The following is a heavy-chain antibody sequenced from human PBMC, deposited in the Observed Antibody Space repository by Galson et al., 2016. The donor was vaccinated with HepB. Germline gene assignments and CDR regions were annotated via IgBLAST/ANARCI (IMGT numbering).Heavy chain of an antibody. Sequence: SVKVSCKASGYTFISYVIQWVRQAPGHRLEWMGWINAGNGNTKYSQKFQGRVIIDRDTSASTAYMELSSLRPEDTAIYYCARSPTEFCSRNKCYGFNYLDRWGQGTPVTVSS. CDR3: ARSPTEFCSRNKCYGFNYLDR. J-gene: IGHJ4*02. CDR2: INAGNGNT. CDR1: GYTFISYV. V-gene: IGHV1-3*01. D-gene: IGHD2-2*01.